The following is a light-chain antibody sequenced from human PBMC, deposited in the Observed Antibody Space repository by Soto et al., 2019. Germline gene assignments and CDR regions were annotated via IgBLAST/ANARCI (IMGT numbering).Light chain of an antibody. V-gene: IGLV3-21*02. Sequence: SYELTQTPSVSVAPGQMARITCGGDNIGRKSVHWYQQKPGQAPVLVVYDDNDRPSGIPERFSGSDSGSTATLTISRVEAGDEADYYCQVWDSDSDHVVFGGGTQLTVL. CDR1: NIGRKS. CDR2: DDN. CDR3: QVWDSDSDHVV. J-gene: IGLJ3*02.